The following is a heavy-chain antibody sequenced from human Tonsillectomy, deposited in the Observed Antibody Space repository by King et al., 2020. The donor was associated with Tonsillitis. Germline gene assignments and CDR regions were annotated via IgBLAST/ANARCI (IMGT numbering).Heavy chain of an antibody. CDR3: AKDIWFGDGNGAFDI. V-gene: IGHV3-23*04. CDR1: GFTFSSYA. J-gene: IGHJ3*02. CDR2: ISGSGGST. Sequence: VQLVESGGGLVQPGGSLRLSCAASGFTFSSYAMSWVRQAPGKGLDGVSAISGSGGSTYYANPVKGRFTISRENSKNTLYLQMNSLRAEDTAVYYCAKDIWFGDGNGAFDIWGQGTMVTVSS. D-gene: IGHD3-10*01.